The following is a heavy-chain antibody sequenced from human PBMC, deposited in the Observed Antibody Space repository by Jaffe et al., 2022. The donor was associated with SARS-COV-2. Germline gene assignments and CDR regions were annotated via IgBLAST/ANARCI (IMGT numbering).Heavy chain of an antibody. Sequence: EVQLVESGGGLVTPGRSLRLSCTASGFTFGDYAMSWFRQAPGKGLEWVGFIRDKNYGEARKYAAPVRGRFSISRDDSKSMTHLHMSGLKTEDTAVYYCTRTSTLARGDISRILNWGLGTLVTVSS. CDR2: IRDKNYGEAR. CDR1: GFTFGDYA. D-gene: IGHD3-10*01. V-gene: IGHV3-49*05. J-gene: IGHJ4*02. CDR3: TRTSTLARGDISRILN.